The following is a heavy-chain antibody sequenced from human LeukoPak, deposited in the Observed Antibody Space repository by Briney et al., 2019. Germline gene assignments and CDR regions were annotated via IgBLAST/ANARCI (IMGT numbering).Heavy chain of an antibody. D-gene: IGHD3-22*01. CDR3: AIRTRYYYDSSGYYSYVKAGAFDI. CDR2: INIDGSST. Sequence: TGGSLRLSCTASGFTFSSYWVHWVRQAPGKGLVWVSRINIDGSSTSYADSVKGRFTISRDNAKNTLYLQMNSLRVEDTAVYYCAIRTRYYYDSSGYYSYVKAGAFDIWGQGTMVTVSS. CDR1: GFTFSSYW. V-gene: IGHV3-74*01. J-gene: IGHJ3*02.